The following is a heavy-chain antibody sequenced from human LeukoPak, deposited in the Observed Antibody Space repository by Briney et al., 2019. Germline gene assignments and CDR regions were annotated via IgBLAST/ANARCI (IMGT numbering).Heavy chain of an antibody. CDR2: IYYSGST. J-gene: IGHJ6*04. D-gene: IGHD3-10*01. Sequence: SETLSLTCTVSGGSISSSSYYWGWIRQPPGKGLEWIGSIYYSGSTYYNPSLKSRVTISVDTSKNQFSLKLSSVTAADTAVYYCARERDYYYGSGSYYNVWGKGTTVTVSS. V-gene: IGHV4-39*07. CDR3: ARERDYYYGSGSYYNV. CDR1: GGSISSSSYY.